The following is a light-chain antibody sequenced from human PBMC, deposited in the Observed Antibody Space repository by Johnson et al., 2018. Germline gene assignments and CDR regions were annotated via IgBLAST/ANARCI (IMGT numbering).Light chain of an antibody. J-gene: IGLJ1*01. CDR3: GTWDSSLSAGNV. CDR2: ENN. Sequence: QSVLTQPPSVSAAPGQKVTISCSGSSSNIGNNYVSWYQQLPGTAPKLLIYENNKRPSGIPARLSGSKSGPSATLGITGLQTGDEAEYYCGTWDSSLSAGNVFGTGTKVTVL. CDR1: SSNIGNNY. V-gene: IGLV1-51*02.